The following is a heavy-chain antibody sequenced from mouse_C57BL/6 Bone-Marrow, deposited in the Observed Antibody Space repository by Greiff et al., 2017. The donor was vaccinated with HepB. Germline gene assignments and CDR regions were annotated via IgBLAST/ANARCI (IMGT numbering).Heavy chain of an antibody. D-gene: IGHD1-1*01. J-gene: IGHJ2*01. V-gene: IGHV1-69*01. Sequence: LQPGAELVMPGASVKLSCKASGYTFTSYWMHWVKQRPGQGLEWIGEIDPSDSYTNYNQKFKGKSTLTVDKSSSTAYMQLSSLTSEDSAVYYCARKDYGSSNYFDYWGQGTTLTVSS. CDR2: IDPSDSYT. CDR1: GYTFTSYW. CDR3: ARKDYGSSNYFDY.